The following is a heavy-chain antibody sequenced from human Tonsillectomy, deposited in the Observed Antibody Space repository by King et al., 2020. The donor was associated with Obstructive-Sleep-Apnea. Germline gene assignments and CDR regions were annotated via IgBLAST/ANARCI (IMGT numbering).Heavy chain of an antibody. Sequence: VQLVQSGSEVKKPGASVKVSCKASGHTSTNYGISWVRQAPGQGLEWMGWISAYNGNTNYAKKLQGRVTMTTDTSTSTAYMELRSLRSDDTAVYYCATDRFPPGRGYSSSWYQAHYYGMDVWGQGTTVTVSS. D-gene: IGHD6-13*01. V-gene: IGHV1-18*04. CDR3: ATDRFPPGRGYSSSWYQAHYYGMDV. CDR1: GHTSTNYG. CDR2: ISAYNGNT. J-gene: IGHJ6*02.